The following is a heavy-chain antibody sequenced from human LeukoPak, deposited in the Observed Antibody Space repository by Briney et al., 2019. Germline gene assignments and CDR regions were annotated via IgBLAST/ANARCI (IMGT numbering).Heavy chain of an antibody. CDR2: IYYCGST. V-gene: IGHV4-59*01. Sequence: SETLSLTCTVSGGSISSYYWSWIRQPPGKGLEWIGYIYYCGSTNYNPSLKSRVTISVDTSKNQFSLKLSSVPAADTAVYYCARDRPGYSSGWYDLGGAFDIWGQGTMVTVSS. CDR3: ARDRPGYSSGWYDLGGAFDI. CDR1: GGSISSYY. D-gene: IGHD6-19*01. J-gene: IGHJ3*02.